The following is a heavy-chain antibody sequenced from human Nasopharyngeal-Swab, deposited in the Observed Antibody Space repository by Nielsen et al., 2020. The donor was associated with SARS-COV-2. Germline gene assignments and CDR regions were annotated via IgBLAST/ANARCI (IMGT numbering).Heavy chain of an antibody. V-gene: IGHV3-23*01. CDR3: AKERGGWLRLYYFDY. CDR2: ISGSGGST. D-gene: IGHD5-12*01. J-gene: IGHJ4*02. CDR1: GFTFSSYA. Sequence: GESLKISCAASGFTFSSYAMSWVRQAPGKGLEWVSAISGSGGSTYYADSVKGRLTISRDNSKNTLYLQMNSLRAEDTAVYYCAKERGGWLRLYYFDYWGQGTLVTVSS.